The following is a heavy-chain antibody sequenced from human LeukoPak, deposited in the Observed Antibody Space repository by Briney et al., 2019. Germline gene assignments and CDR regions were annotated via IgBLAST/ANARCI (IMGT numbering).Heavy chain of an antibody. CDR3: ARPDITGTTYDSADAFDI. CDR2: IIPIFGTA. D-gene: IGHD1-7*01. CDR1: GGTFSSYA. V-gene: IGHV1-69*05. J-gene: IGHJ3*02. Sequence: SVKVSCKASGGTFSSYAISRVRQAPGQGLEWMGKIIPIFGTANYAQKFQGRVTITTDESTSTAYMELSSLRSEDTAVYYCARPDITGTTYDSADAFDIWGQGTMVTVSS.